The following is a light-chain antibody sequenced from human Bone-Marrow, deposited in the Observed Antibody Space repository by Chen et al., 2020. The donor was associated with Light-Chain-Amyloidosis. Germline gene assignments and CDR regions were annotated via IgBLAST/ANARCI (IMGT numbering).Light chain of an antibody. CDR2: GAS. CDR3: QQYNNWPPWT. J-gene: IGKJ1*01. V-gene: IGKV3-15*01. CDR1: QSVSSN. Sequence: EIVMTQAPATLSVSPGERATLSCRASQSVSSNLAWYQQKPGQAPRLLIYGASTRATGIQARFSGSGSGKEFTLTISSLQSEDFAVYYCQQYNNWPPWTFGQGTKVEIK.